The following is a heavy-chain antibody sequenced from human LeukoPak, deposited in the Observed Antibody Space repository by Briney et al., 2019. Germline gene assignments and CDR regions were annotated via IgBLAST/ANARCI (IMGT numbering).Heavy chain of an antibody. CDR1: GYTFTSYG. V-gene: IGHV1-18*01. CDR2: INTYNGNT. CDR3: ARLGAYYSDWFDP. D-gene: IGHD3-22*01. J-gene: IGHJ5*02. Sequence: GSSVKVSCKASGYTFTSYGISGVRQAPGQGLEGMGCINTYNGNTNYAQKLQGRVTMTTDTSKSTAYLELRSLRSDDTAVYYCARLGAYYSDWFDPWGQGTLVTVSS.